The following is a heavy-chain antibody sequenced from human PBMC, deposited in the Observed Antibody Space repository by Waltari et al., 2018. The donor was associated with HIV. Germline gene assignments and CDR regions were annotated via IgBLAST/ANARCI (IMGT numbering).Heavy chain of an antibody. CDR3: ASGYSSSWRSDYYYYGMDV. Sequence: EVQLVESGGGLVQPGGSLRLSCAASGFTFSSYWMHWVRQAPGKGLGWFARINSNGSSTSYADSVKGRFTISRDNAKNTLYLQMNSLRAEDTAVYYCASGYSSSWRSDYYYYGMDVWGQGTTVTVSS. J-gene: IGHJ6*02. D-gene: IGHD6-13*01. V-gene: IGHV3-74*01. CDR1: GFTFSSYW. CDR2: INSNGSST.